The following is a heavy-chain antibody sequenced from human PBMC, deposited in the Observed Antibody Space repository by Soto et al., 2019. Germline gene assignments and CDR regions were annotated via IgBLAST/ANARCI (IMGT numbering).Heavy chain of an antibody. D-gene: IGHD1-1*01. CDR3: ARGRYGDY. J-gene: IGHJ4*02. CDR1: GYDFTTYG. V-gene: IGHV1-18*01. Sequence: QVHLVQSGAEVKKPGASVKVSCKGSGYDFTTYGITWVRQAPGQGLEWMAWISAHNGNTDYAQKLQGRVPVTRDTSTSTAYMELRSLRSDGTAVYYCARGRYGDYWGQGALVTVSS. CDR2: ISAHNGNT.